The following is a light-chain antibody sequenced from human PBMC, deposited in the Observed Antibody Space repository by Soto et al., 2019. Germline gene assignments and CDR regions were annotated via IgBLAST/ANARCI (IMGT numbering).Light chain of an antibody. CDR1: QSVLYSSNNKNY. V-gene: IGKV4-1*01. CDR3: QQYYGSPPRT. Sequence: DIVMTQSPDSLAVSLGERATINCKSSQSVLYSSNNKNYLAWYQQKPGQPPKLLISWASTRESGVPDRFSGSGFGTDFTLTISSLQAEDVAVYYCQQYYGSPPRTFGQGTKVEIK. J-gene: IGKJ1*01. CDR2: WAS.